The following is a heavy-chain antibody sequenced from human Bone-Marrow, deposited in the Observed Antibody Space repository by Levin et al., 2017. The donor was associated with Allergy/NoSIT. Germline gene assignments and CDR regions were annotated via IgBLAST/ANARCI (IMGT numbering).Heavy chain of an antibody. J-gene: IGHJ6*02. D-gene: IGHD4-11*01. Sequence: GGSLRLSCAASGFTFSDHYMTWIRQRPGKGLEWVSYISSSGFSIHYADSVKGRVTISRDNAKKSMYLEMNSLGGEDTAVYYCARSSKSGFYYGLDVWAKGPRSPSS. CDR2: ISSSGFSI. CDR1: GFTFSDHY. V-gene: IGHV3-11*01. CDR3: ARSSKSGFYYGLDV.